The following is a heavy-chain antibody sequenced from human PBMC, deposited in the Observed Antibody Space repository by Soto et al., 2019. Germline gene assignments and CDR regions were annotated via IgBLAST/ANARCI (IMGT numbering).Heavy chain of an antibody. D-gene: IGHD3-10*01. V-gene: IGHV4-30-2*01. CDR1: GGCISSGGYS. J-gene: IGHJ3*02. CDR2: IYHSGST. Sequence: SETLSLTCAVSGGCISSGGYSWSWIRQPPGKGLEWIGYIYHSGSTYYNPSLKSRVTISVDRSKNQFSLKLSSVTAADTGVYYCASKFGELLADAFDIWGQGTVVTVSS. CDR3: ASKFGELLADAFDI.